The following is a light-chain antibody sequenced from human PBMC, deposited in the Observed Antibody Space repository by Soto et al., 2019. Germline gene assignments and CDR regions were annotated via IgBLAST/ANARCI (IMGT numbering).Light chain of an antibody. Sequence: EIVLTQSPATLSLSPGERATLSCRASQSVSSYLAWYQQKPGQAPRLLIYDTSIRASDIPARFSGSGSGTDFTLTISSLDPEDSAVYYCQQRSNRPLTFGQGTRLEIK. V-gene: IGKV3-11*01. CDR2: DTS. CDR3: QQRSNRPLT. CDR1: QSVSSY. J-gene: IGKJ5*01.